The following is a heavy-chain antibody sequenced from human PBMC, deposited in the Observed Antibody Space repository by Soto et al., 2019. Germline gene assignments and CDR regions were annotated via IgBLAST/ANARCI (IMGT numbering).Heavy chain of an antibody. CDR3: ARGYYDRSGYFFEY. CDR2: ISSTSSYI. D-gene: IGHD3-22*01. V-gene: IGHV3-21*01. Sequence: PGGSLRLSCAASGFIFSDYSMNWVRQAPGKGLEWVPSISSTSSYIYYADSLKGRFTISRDNAKNSLYLQMNSLRVEDAAVYYCARGYYDRSGYFFEYWGQGTLVTVSS. J-gene: IGHJ4*02. CDR1: GFIFSDYS.